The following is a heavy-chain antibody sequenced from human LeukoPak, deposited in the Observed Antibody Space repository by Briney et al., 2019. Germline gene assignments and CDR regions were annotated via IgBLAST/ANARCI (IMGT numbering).Heavy chain of an antibody. CDR2: IRNKANNYAT. CDR1: GYTLTELS. CDR3: TRHPDH. V-gene: IGHV3-73*01. Sequence: ASVKVSCKVSGYTLTELSMHWVRQASGKGLEWVGRIRNKANNYATVYTASLKGRFTISRDDSKNTAYLQLNSLKIEDTAVYYCTRHPDHWGQGTLVTVSS. J-gene: IGHJ4*02.